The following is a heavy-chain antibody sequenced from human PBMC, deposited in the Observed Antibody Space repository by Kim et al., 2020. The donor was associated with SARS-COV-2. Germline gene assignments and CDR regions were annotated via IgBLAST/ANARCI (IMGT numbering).Heavy chain of an antibody. CDR3: VRDDMVDLFFDY. Sequence: YADSVKGRFNVSRDNARNSQFLQMNSLKDEDTAVYYCVRDDMVDLFFDYWGQGTLVSVSS. D-gene: IGHD2-15*01. J-gene: IGHJ4*02. V-gene: IGHV3-48*02.